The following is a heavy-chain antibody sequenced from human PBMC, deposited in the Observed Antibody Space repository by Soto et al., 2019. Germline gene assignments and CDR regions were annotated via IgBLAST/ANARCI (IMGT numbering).Heavy chain of an antibody. D-gene: IGHD6-13*01. CDR2: ISYSGTT. CDR3: ARYNSYSPHDY. Sequence: QVQLQESGPGLVKPSETLSLTCTVSGGSISGYYWSWIRQPPGKGLQWIAYISYSGTTNYNPSLKSRLTILADTSKNQLSLRLSSVTAADTAVYYCARYNSYSPHDYWGRGTLVTVSS. V-gene: IGHV4-59*08. J-gene: IGHJ4*02. CDR1: GGSISGYY.